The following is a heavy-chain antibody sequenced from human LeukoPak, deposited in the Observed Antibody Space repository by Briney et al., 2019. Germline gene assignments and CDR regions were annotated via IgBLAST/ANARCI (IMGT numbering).Heavy chain of an antibody. CDR1: GFTVSSNY. D-gene: IGHD3-10*01. CDR2: IYSGGST. Sequence: GGSLRLSCAASGFTVSSNYMSWVRQAPGKGLEWVSVIYSGGSTYYADSVKGRFTISRDNSKNTLYLQMNSLRAEDTAVYYCARDTSGIRDDAFDIWGQGTMVTVSS. V-gene: IGHV3-66*02. CDR3: ARDTSGIRDDAFDI. J-gene: IGHJ3*02.